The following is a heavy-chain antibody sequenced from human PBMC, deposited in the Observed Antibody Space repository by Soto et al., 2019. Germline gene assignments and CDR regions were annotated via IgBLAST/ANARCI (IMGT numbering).Heavy chain of an antibody. CDR3: ARSSRSYFDY. J-gene: IGHJ4*02. CDR2: IYDSGST. Sequence: SETLSLTCTVSGGSISRSGYFWSWIRQHPGKGLEWIGYIYDSGSTYYNPSLKSRVSLSVDTSKNQFSLNQTSVTAADTAMYYCARSSRSYFDYWGQGTLVTVSS. V-gene: IGHV4-31*03. CDR1: GGSISRSGYF.